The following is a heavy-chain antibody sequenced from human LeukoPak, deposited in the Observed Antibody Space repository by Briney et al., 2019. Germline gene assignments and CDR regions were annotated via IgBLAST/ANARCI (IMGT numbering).Heavy chain of an antibody. Sequence: GGPLRLSCAASGFTFSSYAMSWVRQAPGKGLEWVSTISSSGGNTYYADSVKGRFTISRDNSKNTLYLQMNSLRAEDTAVYYCAKGGSDYDDHGYSFDYWGQGALVTVSS. CDR3: AKGGSDYDDHGYSFDY. J-gene: IGHJ4*02. V-gene: IGHV3-23*01. D-gene: IGHD1-26*01. CDR2: ISSSGGNT. CDR1: GFTFSSYA.